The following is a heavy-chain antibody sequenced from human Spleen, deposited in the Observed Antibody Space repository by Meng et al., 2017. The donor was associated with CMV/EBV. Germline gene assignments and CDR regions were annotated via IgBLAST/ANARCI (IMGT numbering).Heavy chain of an antibody. D-gene: IGHD3-22*01. J-gene: IGHJ4*02. CDR2: ISSSSSTI. Sequence: GESLKISCAASGFTFSSYSMNWVRQAPGKGLEWVSYISSSSSTIYYADSVKGRFTISRDNAKNSLFLQMNSLRAEDTALYYCARVRTHYYNGSGYYYFDNWGQGALVTVSS. CDR3: ARVRTHYYNGSGYYYFDN. V-gene: IGHV3-48*04. CDR1: GFTFSSYS.